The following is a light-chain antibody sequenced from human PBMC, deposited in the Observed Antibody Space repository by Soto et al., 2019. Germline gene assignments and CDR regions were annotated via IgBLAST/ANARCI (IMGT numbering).Light chain of an antibody. CDR2: GAF. J-gene: IGKJ1*01. V-gene: IGKV3-15*01. CDR3: QQYNDWPLT. Sequence: EIVMTQSPVTLSVSPGERVTLSCRASQSVSSNLAWYQQKPGQAPSLLIYGAFTRATGIPARFSGTGYGTEFTLTISSLQSEDFALYYCQQYNDWPLTFGQGTKVDIK. CDR1: QSVSSN.